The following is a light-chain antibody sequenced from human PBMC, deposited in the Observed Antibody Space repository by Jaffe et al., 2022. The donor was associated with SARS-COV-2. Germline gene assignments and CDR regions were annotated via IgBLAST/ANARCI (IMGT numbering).Light chain of an antibody. J-gene: IGKJ3*01. CDR2: WAS. V-gene: IGKV4-1*01. CDR1: RSVLYSSKNY. CDR3: QQYFSARGFT. Sequence: DIVMTQSPNSLAVSLGERATISCKSSRSVLYSSKNYIAWYQKKPGQPPKLLISWASTRESGVPDRFSGSGSGTDFTLTISSLQAEDVAVYYCQQYFSARGFTFGPGTKVN.